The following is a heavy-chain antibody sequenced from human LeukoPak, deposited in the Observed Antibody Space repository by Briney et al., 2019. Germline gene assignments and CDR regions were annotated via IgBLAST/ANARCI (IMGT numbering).Heavy chain of an antibody. Sequence: SETLTLTCAVSGGTISSYYRSWIRQPPGKGLEWIGYIYYSGSTNYNPSLKSRVTISVDTSKNQFSLKLRSVTAADTAVYYCARTNYDISNAYSTAPDYWGQGTLVTVSS. V-gene: IGHV4-59*12. CDR3: ARTNYDISNAYSTAPDY. CDR1: GGTISSYY. D-gene: IGHD3-9*01. J-gene: IGHJ4*02. CDR2: IYYSGST.